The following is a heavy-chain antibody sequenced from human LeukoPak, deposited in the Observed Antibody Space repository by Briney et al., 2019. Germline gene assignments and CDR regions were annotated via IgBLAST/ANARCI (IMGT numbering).Heavy chain of an antibody. CDR3: V. V-gene: IGHV4-59*01. CDR1: GGSISSYY. CDR2: IYYSGST. Sequence: SETLSLTCTVSGGSISSYYWSWIRQPPGKGLEWMGYIYYSGSTNYNPSHKSRVTISVDTSKHQFSLKLSSVTAVPYYYGMDVWGKGTTVTVSS. J-gene: IGHJ6*04.